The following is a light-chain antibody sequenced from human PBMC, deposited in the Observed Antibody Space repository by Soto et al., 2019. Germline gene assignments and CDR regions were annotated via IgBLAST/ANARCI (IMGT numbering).Light chain of an antibody. J-gene: IGKJ1*01. Sequence: EIVLTRSPVTLSLSPGERATLSCRASQSVSSSFIAWYQQRPGQAPRLLIYDTSSRASGIPDRFSGSGSGTDFTLTISRLETEDFAVFYCQQYGTSEIIFGQGTKVDI. CDR2: DTS. V-gene: IGKV3-20*01. CDR3: QQYGTSEII. CDR1: QSVSSSF.